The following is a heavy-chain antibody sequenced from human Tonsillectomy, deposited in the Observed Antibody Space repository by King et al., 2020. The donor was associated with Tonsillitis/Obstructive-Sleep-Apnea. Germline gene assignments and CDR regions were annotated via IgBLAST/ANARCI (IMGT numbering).Heavy chain of an antibody. J-gene: IGHJ4*02. CDR2: ISYDGSNK. CDR1: GFTFSSYA. CDR3: ARDRGDMIVVN. D-gene: IGHD3-22*01. Sequence: QLVQSGGGVVQPGRSLRLSCAASGFTFSSYAMHWVRQAPGKGLEWVAVISYDGSNKYYADSVKGRFTISRDNSKNTLYLQMNSLGAEDTAVYYCARDRGDMIVVNWGQGTLVTVSS. V-gene: IGHV3-30*04.